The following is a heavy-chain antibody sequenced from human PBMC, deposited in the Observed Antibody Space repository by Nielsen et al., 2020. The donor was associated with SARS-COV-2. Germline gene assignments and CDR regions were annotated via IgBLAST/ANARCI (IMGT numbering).Heavy chain of an antibody. V-gene: IGHV4-59*08. D-gene: IGHD6-19*01. CDR3: ARLRRIGVADHDAFDI. CDR2: IFYSGDT. CDR1: GGTISTYY. Sequence: SETLSLTCTVSGGTISTYYWSWIRQPPGKALEWTGHIFYSGDTKYNHFIKSQVTISADTSRQKVSLKVTTVTATDAAMYFCARLRRIGVADHDAFDIWGQGTMVAVSS. J-gene: IGHJ3*02.